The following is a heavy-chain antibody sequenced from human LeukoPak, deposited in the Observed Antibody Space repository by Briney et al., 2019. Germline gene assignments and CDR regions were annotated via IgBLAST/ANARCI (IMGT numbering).Heavy chain of an antibody. J-gene: IGHJ3*02. V-gene: IGHV4-59*01. CDR2: IYYSGST. CDR1: GGSISSYY. Sequence: SETLSLTCTGSGGSISSYYWSWIRQPPGKGLEWIGYIYYSGSTNYNPSLKSRVTISVDTSKNQFSLKLSSVTAADTAVYYCARSYCGGDCYLWAFDIWGQGTMVTVSS. D-gene: IGHD2-21*02. CDR3: ARSYCGGDCYLWAFDI.